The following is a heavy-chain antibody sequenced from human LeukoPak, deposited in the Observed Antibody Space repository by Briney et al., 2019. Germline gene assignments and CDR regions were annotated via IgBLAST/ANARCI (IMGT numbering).Heavy chain of an antibody. CDR2: IYYSGST. D-gene: IGHD3-9*01. V-gene: IGHV4-30-4*03. CDR1: GGSISSGDYY. J-gene: IGHJ3*02. CDR3: QKTAYDILTGWAFAFDI. Sequence: PSQTLSLTCTVSGGSISSGDYYWSWIRQPPGKGLEWIGYIYYSGSTYYNPSLKSRVTISVDTSKNQFSLKLSSVTAADTAVFFWQKTAYDILTGWAFAFDIWGQGTMVTVSS.